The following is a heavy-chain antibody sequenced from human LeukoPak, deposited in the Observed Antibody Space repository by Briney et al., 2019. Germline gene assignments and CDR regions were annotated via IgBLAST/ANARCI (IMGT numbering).Heavy chain of an antibody. J-gene: IGHJ6*04. V-gene: IGHV4-59*01. Sequence: PSETLSLTCTVSGGSISSYYWSWIRQPPGKGLEWIGYIYYSGSTNYNPSLKSRVTISVDTSKNQFSLKLSSVTAADTAVYYCARDGLYASGRNGMDVWGKGTTVTVSS. CDR2: IYYSGST. CDR1: GGSISSYY. CDR3: ARDGLYASGRNGMDV. D-gene: IGHD3-10*01.